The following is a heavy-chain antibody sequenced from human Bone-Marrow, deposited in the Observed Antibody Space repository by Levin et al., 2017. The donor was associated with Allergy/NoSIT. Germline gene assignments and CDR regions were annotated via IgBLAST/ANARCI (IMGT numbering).Heavy chain of an antibody. Sequence: GSLRLSCSVSGGSVTNYYWSWIRQPPGKGLEWIAYIYFSGSTNYNPSLKSRVTISMDTSKNKFSLKLSSVTAADTAVYYCARDNRGYSHGVFDSWGQGTLVTVSS. CDR2: IYFSGST. CDR1: GGSVTNYY. CDR3: ARDNRGYSHGVFDS. V-gene: IGHV4-59*02. J-gene: IGHJ4*02. D-gene: IGHD5-18*01.